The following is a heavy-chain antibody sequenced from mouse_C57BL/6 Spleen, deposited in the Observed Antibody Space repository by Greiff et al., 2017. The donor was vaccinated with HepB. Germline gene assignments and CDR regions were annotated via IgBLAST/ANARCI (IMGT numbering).Heavy chain of an antibody. CDR3: ARSGDYGPFFDY. CDR2: IYPGDGDT. D-gene: IGHD2-4*01. J-gene: IGHJ2*01. CDR1: GYAFSSYW. V-gene: IGHV1-80*01. Sequence: VQLQESGAELVKPGASVKISCKASGYAFSSYWMNWVKQRPGKGLEWIGQIYPGDGDTNYNGKFKGKATLTADKSSSTAYMQLSSLTSEDSAVYFCARSGDYGPFFDYWGQGTTLTVSS.